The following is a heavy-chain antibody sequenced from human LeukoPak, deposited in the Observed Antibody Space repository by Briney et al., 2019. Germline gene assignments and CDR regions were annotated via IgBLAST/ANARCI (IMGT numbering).Heavy chain of an antibody. V-gene: IGHV3-23*01. CDR2: ISGSGGST. D-gene: IGHD6-13*01. CDR3: AKDPYSSSWTHYFDY. J-gene: IGHJ4*02. CDR1: GFTFSSYA. Sequence: PGGSLRLSCAASGFTFSSYAMSWVRQAPGKGLEWVSAISGSGGSTYYADSVKGGFTISRDNSKNTLYLQMNSLRAEDTAVYYCAKDPYSSSWTHYFDYWGQGTLVTVSS.